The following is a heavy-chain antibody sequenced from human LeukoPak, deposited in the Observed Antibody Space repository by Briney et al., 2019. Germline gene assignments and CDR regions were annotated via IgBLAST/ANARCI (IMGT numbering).Heavy chain of an antibody. CDR2: IKQDGSEK. CDR3: ARDHGGIAAHHNYYYYYMDV. J-gene: IGHJ6*03. CDR1: GFTFSSYW. Sequence: AGGSLRLSCAASGFTFSSYWMCWVRQAPGKGLEWVANIKQDGSEKYYVDSVKGRFTISRDNAKNSLYLQMNSLRAEDTAVYYCARDHGGIAAHHNYYYYYMDVWGKGTTVIVSS. D-gene: IGHD6-13*01. V-gene: IGHV3-7*01.